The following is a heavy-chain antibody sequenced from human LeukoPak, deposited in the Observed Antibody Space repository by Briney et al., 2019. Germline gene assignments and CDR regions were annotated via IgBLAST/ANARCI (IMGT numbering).Heavy chain of an antibody. CDR3: AEYCSSTSCYYY. J-gene: IGHJ4*02. D-gene: IGHD2-2*01. Sequence: SETLSLTCTVSGYSISSGYYWGSIRQPPGKGLEWIGSIYHSGSTYYNPSLKSRVTISVDTSKNQFSLKLSSVTAADTAVYYCAEYCSSTSCYYYWGQGTLVTVSS. CDR1: GYSISSGYY. V-gene: IGHV4-38-2*02. CDR2: IYHSGST.